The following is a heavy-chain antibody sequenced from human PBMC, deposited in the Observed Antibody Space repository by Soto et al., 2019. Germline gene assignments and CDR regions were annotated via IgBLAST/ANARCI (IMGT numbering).Heavy chain of an antibody. V-gene: IGHV1-3*01. Sequence: QVQLVQSGAEVKKPGASVKVSCKASGYTFTSYAMHRVRQAPGQRLEWMGWINAGNGNTKYSQKFQGRVTITRDTSASTAYMELSSLRSEDTAVYYCAREGRTTWKPCDYWGQGTLVTVSS. D-gene: IGHD1-1*01. CDR3: AREGRTTWKPCDY. J-gene: IGHJ4*02. CDR1: GYTFTSYA. CDR2: INAGNGNT.